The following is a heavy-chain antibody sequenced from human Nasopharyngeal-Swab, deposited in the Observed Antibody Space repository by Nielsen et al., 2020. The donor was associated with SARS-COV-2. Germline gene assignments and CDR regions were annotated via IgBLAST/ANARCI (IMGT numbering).Heavy chain of an antibody. D-gene: IGHD3-3*01. Sequence: SETLSLTCTVSGGSISSSSYYWSWIRQHPGKGLEWIGYIYYSGSTYYNPSLKSRVTISVDTSKNQFSLKLSSVTAADTAVYYCARGNNDFWSGYVYWGQGTLVTVSS. CDR1: GGSISSSSYY. J-gene: IGHJ4*02. CDR3: ARGNNDFWSGYVY. CDR2: IYYSGST. V-gene: IGHV4-31*03.